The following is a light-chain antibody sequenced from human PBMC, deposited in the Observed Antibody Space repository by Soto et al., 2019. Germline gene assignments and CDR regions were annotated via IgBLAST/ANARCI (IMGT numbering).Light chain of an antibody. Sequence: EIALTQSPGTLSLCPGERATLSCRASQSVTANYLAWYQQRPGQAPRLLIYAASIGATGVPDRFSGSGSGTDFTLTISRLEPEDFSVYYCLQYGVPLWTFGQGPRLKSN. CDR1: QSVTANY. CDR2: AAS. V-gene: IGKV3-20*01. J-gene: IGKJ1*01. CDR3: LQYGVPLWT.